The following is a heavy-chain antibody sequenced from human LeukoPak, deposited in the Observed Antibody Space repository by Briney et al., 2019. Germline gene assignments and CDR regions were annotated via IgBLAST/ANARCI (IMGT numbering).Heavy chain of an antibody. J-gene: IGHJ3*02. V-gene: IGHV3-74*01. CDR2: INGDGSST. CDR3: ARRRYSSGWYADDAFDI. D-gene: IGHD6-19*01. CDR1: GFTFSSYW. Sequence: GGSLRLSCAASGFTFSSYWMHWVRQAPGKGLVWVSRINGDGSSTSYADSVKGGFTISRDNAKNTLYLQMNSLRAEDTAVYYCARRRYSSGWYADDAFDIWGQGTMVTVSS.